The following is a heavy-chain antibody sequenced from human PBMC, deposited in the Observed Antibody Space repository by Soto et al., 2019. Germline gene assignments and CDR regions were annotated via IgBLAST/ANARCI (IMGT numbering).Heavy chain of an antibody. V-gene: IGHV3-33*01. CDR3: ARDLGITMLRRPSPGY. D-gene: IGHD3-10*01. J-gene: IGHJ4*02. Sequence: GGSLRLSRAASGVTFSVYGMHWVRQAPGKGLEWGAVIWYDGGNKYYSHAVKCRCSISRDNSKNTLYLHVNSLRAEDTAVYSCARDLGITMLRRPSPGYWGPGTLVTVSS. CDR1: GVTFSVYG. CDR2: IWYDGGNK.